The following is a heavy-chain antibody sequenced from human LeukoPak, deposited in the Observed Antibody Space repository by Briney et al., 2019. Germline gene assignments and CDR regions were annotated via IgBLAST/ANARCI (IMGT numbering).Heavy chain of an antibody. J-gene: IGHJ4*02. CDR1: GFTFSTFA. CDR3: ATYRQVLLPFES. Sequence: GGSLRLSCAASGFTFSTFAMIWVRQPPGKGLGWVSSIFPSGGEIHYADSVRGRFTISRDNSKSTLSLQMNSLKAEDTAIYYCATYRQVLLPFESWGQGTLVTVSS. CDR2: IFPSGGEI. V-gene: IGHV3-23*01. D-gene: IGHD2-8*02.